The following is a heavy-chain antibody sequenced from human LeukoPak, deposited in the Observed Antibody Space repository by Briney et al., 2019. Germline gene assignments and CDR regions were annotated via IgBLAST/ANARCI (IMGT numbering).Heavy chain of an antibody. CDR1: GGSISSDY. CDR3: ARHLGKTSSCFPVDY. CDR2: MYYSGST. V-gene: IGHV4-59*08. Sequence: PSETLSLTCTVTGGSISSDYWSWIRQPPGKGLERIGYMYYSGSTNYNLSLKSRATISVDTSKNQFSLKVSSVTAADTAVYYCARHLGKTSSCFPVDYWGQEILVPVSS. J-gene: IGHJ4*02. D-gene: IGHD6-13*01.